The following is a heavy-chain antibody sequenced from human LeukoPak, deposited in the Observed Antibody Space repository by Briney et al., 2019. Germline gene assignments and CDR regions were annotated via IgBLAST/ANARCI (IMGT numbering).Heavy chain of an antibody. J-gene: IGHJ4*02. V-gene: IGHV1-2*02. CDR1: GYTLTELS. CDR2: INPNSGGT. D-gene: IGHD1-14*01. Sequence: ASVKVSCKVSGYTLTELSMHWVRQAPGQGLEWMGWINPNSGGTNYAQKFQGRVTMTRDTSISTAYMELSRLRSDDTAVYYCAREGAGPGDYWGQGTLVTVSS. CDR3: AREGAGPGDY.